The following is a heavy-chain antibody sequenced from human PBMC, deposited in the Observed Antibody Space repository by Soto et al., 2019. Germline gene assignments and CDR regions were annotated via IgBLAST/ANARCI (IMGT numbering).Heavy chain of an antibody. J-gene: IGHJ5*02. Sequence: QLQLQESGPGLVKPSETLSLTCTVSGGSISSSSYYWGWIRQPPGKGLEWIGSIYYSGSTYYNPSLKSRVTHSVDTSKNEFSLKLSSVTAADTAVYYCAGGDCSGGSCDYWFDPWGQGTLVTVSS. D-gene: IGHD2-15*01. V-gene: IGHV4-39*01. CDR2: IYYSGST. CDR1: GGSISSSSYY. CDR3: AGGDCSGGSCDYWFDP.